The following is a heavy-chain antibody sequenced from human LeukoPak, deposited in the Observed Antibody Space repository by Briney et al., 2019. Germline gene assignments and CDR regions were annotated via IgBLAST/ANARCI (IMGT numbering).Heavy chain of an antibody. Sequence: GGSLRLSCAASGFTFSNYGMVWVRQAPGKGLEWISYISISTTTLYYAESVKGRFTVSRDNAENSLYLRMSSLRDEDTAMFYCARVGDGHSVNYLDLLGQGSLVTVSS. V-gene: IGHV3-48*02. J-gene: IGHJ4*02. CDR2: ISISTTTL. CDR3: ARVGDGHSVNYLDL. CDR1: GFTFSNYG. D-gene: IGHD5-24*01.